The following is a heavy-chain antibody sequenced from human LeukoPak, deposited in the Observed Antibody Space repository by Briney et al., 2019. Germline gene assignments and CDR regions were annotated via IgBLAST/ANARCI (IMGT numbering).Heavy chain of an antibody. V-gene: IGHV3-33*06. D-gene: IGHD1-14*01. Sequence: PGRSLRLSCAASGFTFSSYGMHWVRQAPGKGLEWVAVIWYDGSNKYYADSVKGRFTISRDNSKNTLYLQMNSLRAEDTAVYYCAKDYLTFQISAFDIWGQGTMVTVSS. CDR3: AKDYLTFQISAFDI. CDR1: GFTFSSYG. J-gene: IGHJ3*02. CDR2: IWYDGSNK.